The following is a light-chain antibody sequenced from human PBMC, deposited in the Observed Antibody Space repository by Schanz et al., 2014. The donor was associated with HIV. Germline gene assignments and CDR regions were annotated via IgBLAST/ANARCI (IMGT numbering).Light chain of an antibody. Sequence: EIVLTQSPATLSVSPGERATLSCRAGQSVNNYLAWYQQKPGQTPRLLIFGASNRAIGIPDRFSGSESGTDFTLTISRVEPEDYAVYHCQQYGSLPWTFGQGTKVEVK. CDR2: GAS. CDR3: QQYGSLPWT. V-gene: IGKV3-20*01. J-gene: IGKJ1*01. CDR1: QSVNNY.